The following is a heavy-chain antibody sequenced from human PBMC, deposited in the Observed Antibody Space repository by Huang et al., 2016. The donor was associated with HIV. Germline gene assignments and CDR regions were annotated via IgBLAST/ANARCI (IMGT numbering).Heavy chain of an antibody. V-gene: IGHV4-34*01. CDR2: TNHRGST. J-gene: IGHJ3*02. CDR3: ARERMMSWLDDHDAFDI. D-gene: IGHD1-1*01. CDR1: GGSFSGYY. Sequence: QVQLQQWGAGLLKPSETLSLTCAVYGGSFSGYYWSWIRQSPGEGLEWIGETNHRGSTNYNPSLKSRLTISVDTSKNQFSLKLSSVTAADTAVYYCARERMMSWLDDHDAFDIWGQGTMVTVSS.